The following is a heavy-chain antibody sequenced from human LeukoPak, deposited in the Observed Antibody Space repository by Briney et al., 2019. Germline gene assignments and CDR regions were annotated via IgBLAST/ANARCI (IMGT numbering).Heavy chain of an antibody. V-gene: IGHV4-39*07. J-gene: IGHJ6*04. CDR1: GGSISSSSYY. Sequence: SETQSLTCTVSGGSISSSSYYWGWIRQPPGKGLEWIGSIYYSGSTYYNPSLKSRVTISVDTSKNQFSLNLNSVTAADTAVYFCARATVLYFGELMGSYMDVWGKGTTVTVSS. D-gene: IGHD3-10*01. CDR2: IYYSGST. CDR3: ARATVLYFGELMGSYMDV.